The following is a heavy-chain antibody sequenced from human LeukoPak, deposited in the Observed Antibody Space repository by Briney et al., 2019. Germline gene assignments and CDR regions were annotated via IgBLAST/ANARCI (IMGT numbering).Heavy chain of an antibody. Sequence: SVKVSCKASGFTFTSSAMQWVRQARGQRLEWIGWIVVGSGNTNYAQKFQERVTITRDMSTSTAYMELSSLRSEDTAVYYCARGVERYCSSTSCYEPAYWGQGTLVTVSS. D-gene: IGHD2-2*01. V-gene: IGHV1-58*02. CDR3: ARGVERYCSSTSCYEPAY. J-gene: IGHJ4*02. CDR1: GFTFTSSA. CDR2: IVVGSGNT.